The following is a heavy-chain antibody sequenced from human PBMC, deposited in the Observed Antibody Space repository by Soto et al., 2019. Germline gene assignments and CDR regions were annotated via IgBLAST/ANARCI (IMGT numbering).Heavy chain of an antibody. CDR1: GFTFSSYW. CDR3: AREFTPGIAVAGTLDY. D-gene: IGHD6-19*01. J-gene: IGHJ4*02. Sequence: LSLTCAASGFTFSSYWMSWVRQAPGKGLEWVANIKQDGSEKYYVDSVKGRFTISRDNAKNSLYLQMNSLRAEDTAVYYCAREFTPGIAVAGTLDYWGQGTLVTVSS. CDR2: IKQDGSEK. V-gene: IGHV3-7*01.